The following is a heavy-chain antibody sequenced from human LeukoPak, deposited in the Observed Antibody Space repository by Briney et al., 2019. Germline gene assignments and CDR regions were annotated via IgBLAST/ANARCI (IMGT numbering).Heavy chain of an antibody. Sequence: PGRSLRPSCAASGFTFSRYAMSWVRQAPGKRLEWVSSIGGSGGTTYYADSVQGRFTISRDNSKNTLYLQMNSLSAEDTAVYYCAKDLSWFGGSLATFGYWGQGTLATVSS. J-gene: IGHJ4*02. CDR3: AKDLSWFGGSLATFGY. CDR1: GFTFSRYA. V-gene: IGHV3-23*01. D-gene: IGHD3-10*01. CDR2: IGGSGGTT.